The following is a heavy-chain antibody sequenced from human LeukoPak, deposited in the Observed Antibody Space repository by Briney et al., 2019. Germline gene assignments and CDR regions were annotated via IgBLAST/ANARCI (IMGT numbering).Heavy chain of an antibody. J-gene: IGHJ4*02. V-gene: IGHV4-4*02. CDR1: GGSISSSNW. CDR3: ASYDSYGYYSGFDY. D-gene: IGHD5-18*01. Sequence: SETLSLTCAVSGGSISSSNWWSWVRQPPGKGLEWIGEIYHSGSTNYNPSLKSRVTISVDKSKNQFSLKLSSVTAADTAVYYCASYDSYGYYSGFDYWGQGTLVTVSS. CDR2: IYHSGST.